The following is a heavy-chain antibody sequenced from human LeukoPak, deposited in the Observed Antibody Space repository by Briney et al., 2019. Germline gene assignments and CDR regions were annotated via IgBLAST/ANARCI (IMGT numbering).Heavy chain of an antibody. CDR3: ARESDYYDSSGMDY. J-gene: IGHJ4*02. V-gene: IGHV3-33*01. D-gene: IGHD3-22*01. CDR2: IWYDGSNK. CDR1: GFTFSSYG. Sequence: SGGSLRLSCAASGFTFSSYGMHWVRQAPGKGLEWVAVIWYDGSNKYYADSVKGRFTISRDNSKNTLYLQMNSLRAEDTAVYYCARESDYYDSSGMDYWGQGTLVTVSS.